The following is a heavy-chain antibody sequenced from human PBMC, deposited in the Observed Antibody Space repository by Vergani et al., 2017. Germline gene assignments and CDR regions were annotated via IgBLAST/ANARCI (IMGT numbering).Heavy chain of an antibody. V-gene: IGHV1-69*02. CDR3: ARSRIAVAGTLDY. CDR1: GGTFSSYT. Sequence: QVQLVQSGAEVKKPGSSVKVSCKASGGTFSSYTISCVRQAPGQGLEWMGRIIPILGIANYAQKFQGRVTITADKSTSTAYMELSSLRSEDTAVYYCARSRIAVAGTLDYWGQGTLVTVSS. CDR2: IIPILGIA. D-gene: IGHD6-19*01. J-gene: IGHJ4*02.